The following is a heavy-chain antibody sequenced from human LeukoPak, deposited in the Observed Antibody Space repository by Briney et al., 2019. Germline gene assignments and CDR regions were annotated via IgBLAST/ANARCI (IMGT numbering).Heavy chain of an antibody. J-gene: IGHJ4*02. CDR2: ISSTGGTI. V-gene: IGHV3-48*03. CDR1: GSTFSSYE. CDR3: AREGDSSGYFDY. D-gene: IGHD3-22*01. Sequence: GGSLRLSCAASGSTFSSYEMNWVRQAPGKGLEWVSYISSTGGTIYYADSVKGRFTISRDNAKSSLYLQMNSLRAEDTAVYYCAREGDSSGYFDYWGQGTLVTVSS.